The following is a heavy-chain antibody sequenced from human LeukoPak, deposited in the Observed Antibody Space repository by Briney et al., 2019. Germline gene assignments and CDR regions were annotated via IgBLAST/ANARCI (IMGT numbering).Heavy chain of an antibody. CDR3: ARDGIVVVTAGVGGFDL. V-gene: IGHV3-48*04. J-gene: IGHJ2*01. CDR1: GFAFSSYS. CDR2: ISSSSSTI. Sequence: GGSLRLSCAASGFAFSSYSMNWVRQAPGKGLEWVSYISSSSSTIYYADSVKGRFTISRDNAKNSLYLQMNSLRAEDTAVYYCARDGIVVVTAGVGGFDLWGRGTLVTVSS. D-gene: IGHD2-21*02.